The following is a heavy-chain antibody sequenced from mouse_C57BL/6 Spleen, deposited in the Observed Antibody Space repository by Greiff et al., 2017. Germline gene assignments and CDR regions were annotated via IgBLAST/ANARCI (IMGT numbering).Heavy chain of an antibody. CDR1: GYAFSSYW. J-gene: IGHJ4*01. Sequence: QVQLKESGAELVKPGASVKISCKASGYAFSSYWMNWVKQRPGKGLEWIGQIYPGDGDTNYNGKFKGKATLTADKSSSTAYMQLSSLTSEDSAVYFCARYYGSRYAMDYWGQGTSVTVSS. D-gene: IGHD1-1*01. V-gene: IGHV1-80*01. CDR3: ARYYGSRYAMDY. CDR2: IYPGDGDT.